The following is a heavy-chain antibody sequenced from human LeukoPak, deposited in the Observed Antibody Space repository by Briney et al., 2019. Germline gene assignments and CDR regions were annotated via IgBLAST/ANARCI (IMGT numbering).Heavy chain of an antibody. V-gene: IGHV3-7*04. D-gene: IGHD3-3*01. Sequence: GGSLRLSCAASGFTFSSYAMSWVRQAPGKGLEWVANIKQDGSEKYYVDSVKGRFTISRDNAKNSLYLQMNSLRAEDTAVYYCARGYYDFWSAVEGYYFDYWGQGTLVTVSS. CDR1: GFTFSSYA. CDR2: IKQDGSEK. J-gene: IGHJ4*02. CDR3: ARGYYDFWSAVEGYYFDY.